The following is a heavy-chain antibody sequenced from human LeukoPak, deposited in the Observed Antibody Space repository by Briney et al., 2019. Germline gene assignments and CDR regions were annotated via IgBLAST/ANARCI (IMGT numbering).Heavy chain of an antibody. CDR1: GFTFSHFW. CDR2: IKQDGSEK. J-gene: IGHJ6*02. CDR3: ARHDYGGNFRGMDV. Sequence: QSGGSLRLSCAASGFTFSHFWMSWVRQAPGKGLEWVANIKQDGSEKYYVDSVKGRFTISRDNAKNSLYLQMNSLRAEDTAVYYCARHDYGGNFRGMDVWGQGTTVTVSS. V-gene: IGHV3-7*03. D-gene: IGHD4-23*01.